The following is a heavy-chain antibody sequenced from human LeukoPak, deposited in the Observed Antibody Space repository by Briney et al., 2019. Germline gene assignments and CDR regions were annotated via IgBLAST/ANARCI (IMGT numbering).Heavy chain of an antibody. Sequence: PSQTLSLTCTVSGGSISSGGYYWSWIRLHPGQGLEWIGYIYYSGSSYYNPSLKSRVTISVDTSKNQFSLKLSSVTAADTAVYYCARAGELYGSGSYTDYYYYGMDVWGQGTTVTVSS. D-gene: IGHD3-10*01. V-gene: IGHV4-31*03. CDR2: IYYSGSS. CDR1: GGSISSGGYY. J-gene: IGHJ6*02. CDR3: ARAGELYGSGSYTDYYYYGMDV.